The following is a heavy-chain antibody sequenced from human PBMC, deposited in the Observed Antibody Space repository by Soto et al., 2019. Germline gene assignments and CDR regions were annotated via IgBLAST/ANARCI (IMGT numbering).Heavy chain of an antibody. CDR3: AKDSAFTGDFDY. CDR2: ISYDGSNK. V-gene: IGHV3-30*18. CDR1: GFTFSSYG. D-gene: IGHD2-21*01. Sequence: QVQLVESGGGVVQPGRSLRLSCAASGFTFSSYGMHWARQAPGKGLEWVAVISYDGSNKYYADSVKGRFTISRDNSKNTLYLQMNSLRAEDTAVYYCAKDSAFTGDFDYWGQGTLVTVSS. J-gene: IGHJ4*02.